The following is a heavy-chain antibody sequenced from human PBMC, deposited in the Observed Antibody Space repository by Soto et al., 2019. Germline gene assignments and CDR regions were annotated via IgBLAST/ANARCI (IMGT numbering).Heavy chain of an antibody. CDR3: ARESYSSAWGLFDY. CDR2: SYTSGST. CDR1: AGSIRNYY. J-gene: IGHJ4*02. D-gene: IGHD6-19*01. V-gene: IGHV4-4*07. Sequence: PSETLSLTCTVAAGSIRNYYWSRIRQPAGNILVWIGPSYTSGSTTYNPSLETRVTISVDTSKYQFSLQLRCVTAADTAVYYCARESYSSAWGLFDYWGQGT.